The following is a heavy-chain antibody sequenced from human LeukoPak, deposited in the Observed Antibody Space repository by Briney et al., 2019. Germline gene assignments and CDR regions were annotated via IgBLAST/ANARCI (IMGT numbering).Heavy chain of an antibody. D-gene: IGHD4-11*01. J-gene: IGHJ4*01. CDR3: ARDAQRGFDYSNSLKY. Sequence: GGSLRLSCAASGFTCSHYGMHWVRQAPGKGLEWVAVIWSDGSNRFYAGSVKGRFTISRDNSQNTLFLQMNSLRAEDTAMYYCARDAQRGFDYSNSLKYWGHGTLVTVSS. CDR1: GFTCSHYG. V-gene: IGHV3-33*01. CDR2: IWSDGSNR.